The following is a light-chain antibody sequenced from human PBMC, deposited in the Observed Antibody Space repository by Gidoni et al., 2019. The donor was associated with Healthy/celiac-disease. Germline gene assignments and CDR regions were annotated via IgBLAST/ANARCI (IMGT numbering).Light chain of an antibody. CDR1: SSNIGARYD. Sequence: QSVLTPPPSVSGAPGQRVTISCTGSSSNIGARYDVYWYQLLPGTAPKLLIYSNINRPSGVPDRFSGSKSGTSASLAITGLQAEDEADYYCQSYDSSLSGSVFGGGTKLTVL. CDR3: QSYDSSLSGSV. CDR2: SNI. V-gene: IGLV1-40*01. J-gene: IGLJ2*01.